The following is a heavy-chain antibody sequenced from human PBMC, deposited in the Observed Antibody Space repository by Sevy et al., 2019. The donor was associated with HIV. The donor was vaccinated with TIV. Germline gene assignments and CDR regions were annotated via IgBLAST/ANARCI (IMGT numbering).Heavy chain of an antibody. CDR3: VKEGGGEGGDH. CDR2: IQYDGSNK. D-gene: IGHD2-21*01. CDR1: GFSYSSYG. J-gene: IGHJ4*02. Sequence: GGSLRLSCAASGFSYSSYGMHWVRQAPGKELEWVAYIQYDGSNKDYADSVKGRFTISRDKSKNTLDLQMNSLRVEDTAVYYCVKEGGGEGGDHWGQGTLVTVSS. V-gene: IGHV3-30*02.